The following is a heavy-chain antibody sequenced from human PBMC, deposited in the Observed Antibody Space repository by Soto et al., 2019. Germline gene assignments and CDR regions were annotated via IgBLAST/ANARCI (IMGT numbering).Heavy chain of an antibody. J-gene: IGHJ6*02. V-gene: IGHV3-23*01. D-gene: IGHD3-3*01. CDR3: AKGDFGVDVLYYSYYGMDV. CDR2: ISGSGGST. Sequence: XGSLRLSCAACGFTFSSYAMSWVRQAPGKGLEWVSAISGSGGSTYYADSVKGRFTISRDDSKNTLYLQMNSLRAEDTAVYYCAKGDFGVDVLYYSYYGMDVWGQGTTVTVSS. CDR1: GFTFSSYA.